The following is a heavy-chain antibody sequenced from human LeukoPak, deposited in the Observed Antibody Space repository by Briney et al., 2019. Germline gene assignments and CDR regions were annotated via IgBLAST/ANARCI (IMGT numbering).Heavy chain of an antibody. V-gene: IGHV4-59*01. CDR1: GGSISSYY. J-gene: IGHJ5*02. Sequence: SETLSLTCTVSGGSISSYYWSWIRQPPGKGLEWIGYIYYSGSTNYNPSLKSRVTISVDTSKNQFSLKLSSVTAADTAVYYCARDSYCSSTSCYSPGWFDPWGQGTLVTVSS. CDR2: IYYSGST. D-gene: IGHD2-2*01. CDR3: ARDSYCSSTSCYSPGWFDP.